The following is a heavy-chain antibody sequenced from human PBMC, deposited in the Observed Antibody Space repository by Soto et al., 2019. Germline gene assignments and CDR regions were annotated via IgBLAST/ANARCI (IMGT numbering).Heavy chain of an antibody. CDR3: SGGRDGEY. CDR2: ISAHNGNT. CDR1: GYTFTSYG. D-gene: IGHD3-10*01. V-gene: IGHV1-18*01. Sequence: QVHLVQSGAEVRKPGASVKVSCKGSGYTFTSYGITWVRQAPGQGLEWMGWISAHNGNTNYAQKLQGRVTVTRDTSTSTAYMELRRLESDDTAVYYCSGGRDGEYWGQGALVTVSS. J-gene: IGHJ4*02.